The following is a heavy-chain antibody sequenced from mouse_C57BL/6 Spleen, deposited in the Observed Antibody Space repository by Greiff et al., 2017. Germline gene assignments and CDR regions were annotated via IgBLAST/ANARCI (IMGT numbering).Heavy chain of an antibody. Sequence: EVKLMESGPGLVKPSQSLSLTCSVTGYSITSGYYWNWIRQFPGNKLEWMGYISYDGSNNYNPSLKNRISITRDTSKNQFFLKLNSVTTEDTATYYCARGERYAMDYWGQGTSVTVSS. CDR1: GYSITSGYY. CDR3: ARGERYAMDY. V-gene: IGHV3-6*01. J-gene: IGHJ4*01. CDR2: ISYDGSN.